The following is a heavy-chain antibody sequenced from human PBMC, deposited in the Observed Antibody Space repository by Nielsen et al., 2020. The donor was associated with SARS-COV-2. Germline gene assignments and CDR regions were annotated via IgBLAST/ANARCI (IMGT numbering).Heavy chain of an antibody. CDR3: ARRADYYDSSAYYY. Sequence: ASVKVSCKASGYTFTSYDNNGVRQATGQGLEWMGWMNPNSGNTGYAQKFKGRVTMTRDTSISTAYMELSSLTSEVTAVYYCARRADYYDSSAYYYWGQGILVTVSS. V-gene: IGHV1-8*01. J-gene: IGHJ4*02. CDR2: MNPNSGNT. D-gene: IGHD3-22*01. CDR1: GYTFTSYD.